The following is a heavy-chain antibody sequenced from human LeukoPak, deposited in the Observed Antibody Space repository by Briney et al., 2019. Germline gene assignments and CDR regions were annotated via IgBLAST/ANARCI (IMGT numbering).Heavy chain of an antibody. Sequence: PGGSLRLSCAASGFTFSSYAMHWVRQAPGKGLEWVTVISYDGSNKYYTDSVKGRFTISRDNSKNTLYLQMNSLRAEDTAVYYCARALTTSVTTIYYYYMDVWGKGTTVTVSS. D-gene: IGHD4-11*01. CDR3: ARALTTSVTTIYYYYMDV. CDR2: ISYDGSNK. CDR1: GFTFSSYA. V-gene: IGHV3-30*04. J-gene: IGHJ6*03.